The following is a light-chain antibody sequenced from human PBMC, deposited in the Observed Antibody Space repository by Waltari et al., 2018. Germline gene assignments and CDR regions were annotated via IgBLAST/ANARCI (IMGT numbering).Light chain of an antibody. V-gene: IGLV2-23*01. CDR1: SSDVGSYNL. CDR2: EGS. CDR3: CSYAGSNSWV. Sequence: QSALTQTASVSGSPGQSITLPCTGTSSDVGSYNLVSWYQQHPGKVPKFMIYEGSERPSGVSNRFSGTKSGNTATLTISGLQAEDEADYYCCSYAGSNSWVFGGGTKLTVV. J-gene: IGLJ3*02.